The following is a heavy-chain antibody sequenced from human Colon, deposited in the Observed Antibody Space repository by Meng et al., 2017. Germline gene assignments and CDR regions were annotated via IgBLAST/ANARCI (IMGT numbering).Heavy chain of an antibody. J-gene: IGHJ4*02. V-gene: IGHV3-30*04. D-gene: IGHD3-22*01. CDR2: ISYDGNNK. CDR3: ARVYSRAYFYDSSDVY. Sequence: GESLSLSCAVSGFTLSSYAMHWVRQAPGKGLEWVAVISYDGNNKDYADSVKGRATISREKTKNTLYLQMDNLRTEDTAVYYCARVYSRAYFYDSSDVYWGQGKLVNGAS. CDR1: GFTLSSYA.